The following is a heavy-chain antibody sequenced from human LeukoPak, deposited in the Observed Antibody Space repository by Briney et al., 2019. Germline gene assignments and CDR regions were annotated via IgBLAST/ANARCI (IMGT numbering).Heavy chain of an antibody. J-gene: IGHJ4*02. Sequence: GGSLRLSCAASGFTFSSYAMHWVRQAPGKGLEWVAVISYDGSNKYYADSVKGRFTISRDNSKNTLYLQMNSLRAEDTAVYYCAKDREPGITIFGVVTDYWGQGTLVTVSS. D-gene: IGHD3-3*01. CDR3: AKDREPGITIFGVVTDY. CDR2: ISYDGSNK. V-gene: IGHV3-30-3*01. CDR1: GFTFSSYA.